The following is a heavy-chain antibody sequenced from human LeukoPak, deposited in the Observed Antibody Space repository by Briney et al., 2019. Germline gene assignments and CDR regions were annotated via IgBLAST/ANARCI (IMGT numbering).Heavy chain of an antibody. CDR1: GGSFSGYY. CDR3: ARDTAMVKGAFDI. Sequence: PSETLSLTCAVYGGSFSGYYWSWIRQPPGKGLEWIGEINHSGSTNYNPSLKSRVTISVDTSKNQFSLKLSSVTAADTAVYYCARDTAMVKGAFDIWGQGTMVTVSS. D-gene: IGHD5-18*01. V-gene: IGHV4-34*01. J-gene: IGHJ3*02. CDR2: INHSGST.